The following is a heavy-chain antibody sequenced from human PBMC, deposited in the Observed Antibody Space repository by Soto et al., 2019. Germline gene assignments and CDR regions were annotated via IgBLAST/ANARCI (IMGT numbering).Heavy chain of an antibody. CDR1: GFTFSSYE. CDR3: ARGYCSSTSCYDAFDI. J-gene: IGHJ3*02. CDR2: ISSSGSTI. D-gene: IGHD2-2*01. Sequence: GESLKISCAASGFTFSSYEMNWVRQAPGKGLEWVSYISSSGSTIYYADSVKGRFTISRDNAKNSLYLQMNSLRAEDTAVYYCARGYCSSTSCYDAFDIWGQGTMVTVSS. V-gene: IGHV3-48*03.